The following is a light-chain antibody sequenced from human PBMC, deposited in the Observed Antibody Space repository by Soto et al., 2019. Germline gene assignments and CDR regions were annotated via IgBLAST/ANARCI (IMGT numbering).Light chain of an antibody. CDR2: GAS. V-gene: IGKV3-15*01. J-gene: IGKJ1*01. Sequence: TELTQSPATLSISPGERAILSCRARQKVGTNLAGYQQKPGQAPRLLIYGASTRAFGLPARFTGSGSGTEFTLTIPCLQSEDIAVYHCQQYNSGPPWTFVPGTRVEVK. CDR3: QQYNSGPPWT. CDR1: QKVGTN.